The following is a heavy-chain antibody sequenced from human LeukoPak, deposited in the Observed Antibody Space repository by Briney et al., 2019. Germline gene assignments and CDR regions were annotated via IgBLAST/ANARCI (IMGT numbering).Heavy chain of an antibody. D-gene: IGHD5-18*01. CDR3: TRDTASRQFTNAFDI. J-gene: IGHJ3*02. CDR1: GFIFSSYN. CDR2: ISYDGINE. Sequence: HPGGSLRLSCTASGFIFSSYNMHWVRQAPGKGLEWVARISYDGINEYYAVSVKGRFTISKDNSMNRLYLQMDTLRAEDTAVYYCTRDTASRQFTNAFDIWGQGTMVTVS. V-gene: IGHV3-30-3*01.